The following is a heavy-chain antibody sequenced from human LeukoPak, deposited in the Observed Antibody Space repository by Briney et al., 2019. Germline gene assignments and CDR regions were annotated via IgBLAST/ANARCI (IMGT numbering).Heavy chain of an antibody. CDR3: ARALYFSVDY. V-gene: IGHV4-34*01. D-gene: IGHD2/OR15-2a*01. Sequence: SETLSLTCAVYGGSFSGYYWSWIRQPPGKGLEWIGEINHSGSTNYNPSLKSRVTISVDTSKNQFSLKLSSVTAADTAVYYCARALYFSVDYWGQGTLVTVSP. CDR1: GGSFSGYY. CDR2: INHSGST. J-gene: IGHJ4*02.